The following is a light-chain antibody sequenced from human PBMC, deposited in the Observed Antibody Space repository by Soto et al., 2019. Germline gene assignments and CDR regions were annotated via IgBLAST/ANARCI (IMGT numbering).Light chain of an antibody. V-gene: IGKV3-20*01. CDR2: GAS. Sequence: DIVLTQSPGTLSLSPGERATLSCRASQSVSSSYLAWYQQKPGQAPRLLIYGASSRATGIPDRFSGSGSGTDFTLTISRLEPEDFAVYYCQQYGSSPPSWTFGQGTKV. J-gene: IGKJ1*01. CDR3: QQYGSSPPSWT. CDR1: QSVSSSY.